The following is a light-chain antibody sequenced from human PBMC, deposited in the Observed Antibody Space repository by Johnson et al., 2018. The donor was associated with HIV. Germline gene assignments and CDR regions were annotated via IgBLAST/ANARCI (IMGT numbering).Light chain of an antibody. Sequence: QSVLTQPPSVSAAPGQKVTISCSGSSSNIGKNYVSWYQVLPGTAPKLLIYKNNERPSGIHDRFSGSKSSTSATLAITALQTGAEADYYCGTWDTSLTADCVFGTGTKVTVL. V-gene: IGLV1-51*02. J-gene: IGLJ1*01. CDR1: SSNIGKNY. CDR2: KNN. CDR3: GTWDTSLTADCV.